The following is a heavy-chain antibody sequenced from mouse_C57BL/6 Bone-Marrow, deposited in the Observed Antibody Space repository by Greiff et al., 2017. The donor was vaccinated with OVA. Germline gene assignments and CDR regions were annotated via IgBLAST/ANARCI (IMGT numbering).Heavy chain of an antibody. Sequence: EVKVVESGAGLVKPGGSLKLSCAASGFTFSSYAMSWVRQTPEKRLEWVAYISSGGDYIYYADTVKGRFTISRDNARNTLYLQMSSLKSEDTAMYYCTTYGSSPFAYWGQGTLVTVSA. D-gene: IGHD1-1*01. J-gene: IGHJ3*01. CDR1: GFTFSSYA. CDR3: TTYGSSPFAY. V-gene: IGHV5-9-1*02. CDR2: ISSGGDYI.